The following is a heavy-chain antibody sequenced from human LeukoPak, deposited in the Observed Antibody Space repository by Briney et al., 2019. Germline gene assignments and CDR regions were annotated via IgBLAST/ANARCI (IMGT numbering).Heavy chain of an antibody. CDR2: IIPIFGTA. J-gene: IGHJ5*02. D-gene: IGHD3-3*01. V-gene: IGHV1-69*05. Sequence: SVKVSCKASGGTFSSYAISRVRQAPGQGLEWMGGIIPIFGTANYAQKFQGRVTITTDESTSTAYMELSSLRSEDTAVYYCARGRVAYYDFWSGSNWFAPWGQGTLVTVSS. CDR1: GGTFSSYA. CDR3: ARGRVAYYDFWSGSNWFAP.